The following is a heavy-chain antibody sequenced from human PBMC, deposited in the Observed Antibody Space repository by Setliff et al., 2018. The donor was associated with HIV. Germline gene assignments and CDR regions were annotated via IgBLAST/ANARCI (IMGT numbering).Heavy chain of an antibody. Sequence: ASVKVSCKTSGHTFSAYYLHWVRRAPGQGLEWMGWINPNSGATKYAQNFQGRVTMTRDTSISTAYMDLSSLTSDDTAVYYCALASIVSTARWNHWGRGTLVTVSS. CDR2: INPNSGAT. D-gene: IGHD1-26*01. V-gene: IGHV1-2*02. J-gene: IGHJ5*02. CDR1: GHTFSAYY. CDR3: ALASIVSTARWNH.